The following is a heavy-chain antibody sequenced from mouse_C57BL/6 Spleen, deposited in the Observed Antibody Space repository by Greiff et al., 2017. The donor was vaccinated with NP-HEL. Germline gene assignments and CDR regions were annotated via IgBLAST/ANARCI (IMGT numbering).Heavy chain of an antibody. V-gene: IGHV1-81*01. D-gene: IGHD1-1*01. J-gene: IGHJ2*01. CDR1: GYTFTSYG. CDR3: ARSDYGSSYVTPLDY. Sequence: QVHVKQSGAELARPGASVKLSCKASGYTFTSYGISWVKQRTGQGLEWIGEIYPRSGNTYYNEKFKGKATLTADKSSSTAYMELRSLTSEDSAVYFCARSDYGSSYVTPLDYWGQGTTLTVSS. CDR2: IYPRSGNT.